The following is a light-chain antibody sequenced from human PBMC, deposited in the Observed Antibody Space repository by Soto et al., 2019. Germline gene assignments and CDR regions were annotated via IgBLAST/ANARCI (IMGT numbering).Light chain of an antibody. Sequence: QSALTQPASVSWSPGQSVTISCTGPRSDIGDSNFISWYQQSPGKAPRLLIYEVNNRPSGVSRRFSGSKAGNTASLTISGLLEDDEADYFCASFRSGTILVFGSGTKVTVL. J-gene: IGLJ1*01. V-gene: IGLV2-14*01. CDR1: RSDIGDSNF. CDR2: EVN. CDR3: ASFRSGTILV.